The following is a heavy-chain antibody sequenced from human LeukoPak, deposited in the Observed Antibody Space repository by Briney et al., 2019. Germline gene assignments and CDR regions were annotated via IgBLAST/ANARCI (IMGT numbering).Heavy chain of an antibody. CDR1: GGSISSYY. V-gene: IGHV4-59*01. CDR3: ARGSYYYDSSGYSETGEID. CDR2: IYYSGST. D-gene: IGHD3-22*01. Sequence: SETLSLTCTVSGGSISSYYWSWIRQPPGKGLGWIGYIYYSGSTNYNPSLKSRVTISVDTSKNQFSLKLSSVTAADTAVYYCARGSYYYDSSGYSETGEIDWGQGTLVTVSS. J-gene: IGHJ4*02.